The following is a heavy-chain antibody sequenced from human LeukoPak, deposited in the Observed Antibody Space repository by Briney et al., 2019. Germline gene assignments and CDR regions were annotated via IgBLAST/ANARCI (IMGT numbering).Heavy chain of an antibody. J-gene: IGHJ4*02. CDR2: ISSSSNTI. V-gene: IGHV3-48*01. D-gene: IGHD5-18*01. CDR3: ARSLRGYSYGYLDY. Sequence: PGGSLRLSCAASGFTFSSYSMSWVRQAPGKGLEWVSYISSSSNTIYYADSVKGRFTISRDNAKNSLYLQMNSLRAEDTAVYYCARSLRGYSYGYLDYWGQGTLVTVSS. CDR1: GFTFSSYS.